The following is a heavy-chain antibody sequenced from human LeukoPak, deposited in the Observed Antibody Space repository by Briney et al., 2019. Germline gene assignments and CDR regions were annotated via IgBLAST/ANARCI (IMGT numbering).Heavy chain of an antibody. V-gene: IGHV1-18*01. CDR1: GYTFTSYG. Sequence: ASVKVSCKASGYTFTSYGISWVRQAPGQGLEWVGWTTAYNGNTRIAEKFQARVTLTTDTATDTAFMELGSLRFDDTAVYYCARVLRLGEVSLGFWGQGTLVTVSS. CDR3: ARVLRLGEVSLGF. CDR2: TTAYNGNT. D-gene: IGHD3-16*02. J-gene: IGHJ4*02.